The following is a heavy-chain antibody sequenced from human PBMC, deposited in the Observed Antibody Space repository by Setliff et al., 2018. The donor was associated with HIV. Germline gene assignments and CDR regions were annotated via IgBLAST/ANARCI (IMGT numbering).Heavy chain of an antibody. Sequence: SETLSLTCAVFGGSFTDYYWIWIRQPPRKGLEWIGEINHSGSTHYNPSLKSRVTISVDTSKNQFSLKLSSVTAADTAVYYCARGYPVSYYYYMDVWGKGTTVTVSS. V-gene: IGHV4-34*09. CDR3: ARGYPVSYYYYMDV. J-gene: IGHJ6*03. CDR2: INHSGST. CDR1: GGSFTDYY. D-gene: IGHD3-16*02.